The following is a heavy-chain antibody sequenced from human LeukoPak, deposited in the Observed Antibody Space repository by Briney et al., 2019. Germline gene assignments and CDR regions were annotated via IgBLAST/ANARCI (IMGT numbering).Heavy chain of an antibody. Sequence: PSETLSLTCTVSGYSINSGYYWGWIRQPPGKGLEWIGEINHSGSTNYNPSLKSRVTISVDTSKNQFSLKLSSVTAADTAVYYCARHGKRTMVRGVPLDYWGQGTLVTVSS. V-gene: IGHV4-38-2*02. CDR2: INHSGST. CDR1: GYSINSGYY. J-gene: IGHJ4*02. CDR3: ARHGKRTMVRGVPLDY. D-gene: IGHD3-10*01.